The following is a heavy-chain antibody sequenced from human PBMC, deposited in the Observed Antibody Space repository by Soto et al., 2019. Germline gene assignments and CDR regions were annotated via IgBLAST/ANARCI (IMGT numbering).Heavy chain of an antibody. CDR2: VSGSGADK. CDR3: AKAAPTVTTFWDL. V-gene: IGHV3-23*01. Sequence: GGSLRLSCEGSGYPFARDAMSWVRQVPGKGLQWVASVSGSGADKHYSDSVRGRFTISRDNSKNTLFLQLNSLRAEDTAVYYCAKAAPTVTTFWDLWGQGTLVTAPQ. D-gene: IGHD4-17*01. CDR1: GYPFARDA. J-gene: IGHJ5*02.